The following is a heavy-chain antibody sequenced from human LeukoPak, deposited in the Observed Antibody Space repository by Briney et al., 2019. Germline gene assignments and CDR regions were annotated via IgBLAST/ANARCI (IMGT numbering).Heavy chain of an antibody. CDR2: INTNTGNP. D-gene: IGHD2-15*01. V-gene: IGHV7-4-1*02. CDR1: GGTFSSYA. CDR3: ARDETEDCSGGSCYSGWPHWFDP. J-gene: IGHJ5*02. Sequence: ASVKVSCKASGGTFSSYAISWVRQAPGQGLEWMGWINTNTGNPTYAQGFTGRFVFSLDTSVSTAYLQISSLKAEDTAVYYCARDETEDCSGGSCYSGWPHWFDPWGQGTLVTVSS.